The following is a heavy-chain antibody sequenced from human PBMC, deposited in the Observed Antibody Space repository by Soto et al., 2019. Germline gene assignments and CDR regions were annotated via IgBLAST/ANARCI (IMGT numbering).Heavy chain of an antibody. CDR3: ATEATVESASGVENDY. Sequence: ASVKVSCKASGYTLTELSMHWVRQAPGKGLEWMGGFNPEDGETIYAQKFQGRVTMTEDTSTDTAYMELSSLRSEDTAVYYCATEATVESASGVENDYWGQGTLVTVSS. CDR1: GYTLTELS. D-gene: IGHD6-13*01. J-gene: IGHJ4*02. CDR2: FNPEDGET. V-gene: IGHV1-24*01.